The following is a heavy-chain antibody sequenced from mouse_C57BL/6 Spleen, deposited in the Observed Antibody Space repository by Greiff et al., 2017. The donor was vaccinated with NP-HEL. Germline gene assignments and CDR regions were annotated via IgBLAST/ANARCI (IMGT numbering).Heavy chain of an antibody. V-gene: IGHV3-6*01. CDR2: ISYDGSN. D-gene: IGHD2-1*01. Sequence: EVQLQQSGPGLVKPSQSLSLTCSVTGYSITSGYYWNWIRQFPGNKLEWMGYISYDGSNNYNPSLKNRISITRDTSKNQFFLKLNSVTTEDTATYYCARYDYGNFLDYWGQGTTLTVSS. CDR1: GYSITSGYY. J-gene: IGHJ2*01. CDR3: ARYDYGNFLDY.